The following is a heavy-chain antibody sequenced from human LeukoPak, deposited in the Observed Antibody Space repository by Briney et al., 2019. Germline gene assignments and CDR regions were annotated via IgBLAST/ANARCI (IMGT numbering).Heavy chain of an antibody. V-gene: IGHV3-15*01. J-gene: IGHJ5*02. CDR1: GFTFSSYA. CDR2: IKSKTDGGTT. CDR3: TTDHQYYYGSGADGWFDP. Sequence: GGSLRLSCAASGFTFSSYAMSWVRQAPGKGLEWVGRIKSKTDGGTTDYAAPVKGRFTISRDDSKNTLYLQMNSLKTEDTAVYYCTTDHQYYYGSGADGWFDPWGQGTLVTVSS. D-gene: IGHD3-10*01.